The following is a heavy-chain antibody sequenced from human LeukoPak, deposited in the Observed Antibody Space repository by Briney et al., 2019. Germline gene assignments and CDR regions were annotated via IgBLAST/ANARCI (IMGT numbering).Heavy chain of an antibody. D-gene: IGHD6-13*01. Sequence: TLSLTCTVSGGSISSGSYYWSWIRQPAGKGLEWIGRIYTSGSTNYNPSLKSRVTISVDTSKNQFSLKLSSVTAADTAVYYCARAGPLGIAALYYFDYWGQGTLVTVSS. CDR3: ARAGPLGIAALYYFDY. CDR2: IYTSGST. CDR1: GGSISSGSYY. V-gene: IGHV4-61*02. J-gene: IGHJ4*02.